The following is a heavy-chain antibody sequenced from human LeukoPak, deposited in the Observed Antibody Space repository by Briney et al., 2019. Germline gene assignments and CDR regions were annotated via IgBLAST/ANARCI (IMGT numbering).Heavy chain of an antibody. J-gene: IGHJ4*02. Sequence: HSGGSLRLSCAASGFTFSSYAMSWVRQAPGKGLEWVSAISGSAGSTDYADSVKGRFTISRDNSKNTLYLQMNSLRADDTAVYYCARGGAARFDYWGQGTLVTVSS. V-gene: IGHV3-23*01. D-gene: IGHD5-18*01. CDR3: ARGGAARFDY. CDR1: GFTFSSYA. CDR2: ISGSAGST.